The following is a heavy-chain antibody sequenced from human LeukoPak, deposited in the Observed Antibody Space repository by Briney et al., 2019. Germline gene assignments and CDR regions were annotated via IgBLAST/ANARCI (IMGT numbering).Heavy chain of an antibody. J-gene: IGHJ4*02. CDR3: ARGGWSFDY. CDR1: GGSISDNY. CDR2: IYYSGST. V-gene: IGHV4-59*08. D-gene: IGHD3-10*01. Sequence: SETLSLTCTVSGGSISDNYWSWIRQPPGKGLEWIGYIYYSGSTDYNSSLKSRVAMSVDTSKNQFSLKLSSVTAADTAVYFCARGGWSFDYWGQGTLVTVSS.